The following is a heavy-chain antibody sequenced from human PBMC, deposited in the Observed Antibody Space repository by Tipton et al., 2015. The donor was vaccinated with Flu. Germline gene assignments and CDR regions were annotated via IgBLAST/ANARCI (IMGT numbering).Heavy chain of an antibody. Sequence: SLRLSCTASGFTFGDYGLSWFRQAAGKGLEWVGFIRAKVYGGTPEYAASVKGRCIISRDDSKSIAYLQMNSLKPEDTAVYYCTKDLGFASSFSWFDPWGQGTLVTVSS. V-gene: IGHV3-49*03. CDR3: TKDLGFASSFSWFDP. D-gene: IGHD6-6*01. CDR1: GFTFGDYG. CDR2: IRAKVYGGTP. J-gene: IGHJ5*02.